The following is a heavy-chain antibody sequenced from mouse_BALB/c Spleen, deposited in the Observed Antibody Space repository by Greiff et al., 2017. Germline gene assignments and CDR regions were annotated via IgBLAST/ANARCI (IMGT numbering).Heavy chain of an antibody. Sequence: QVQLKQSGAELARPGASVKLSCKASGYTFTSYWMQWVKQRPGQGLEWIGAIYPGDGDTRYTQKFKGKATLTADKSSSTAYMQLSSLASEDSAVYYCARDYYFDYWGQGTTLTVSS. J-gene: IGHJ2*01. V-gene: IGHV1-87*01. CDR3: ARDYYFDY. CDR2: IYPGDGDT. CDR1: GYTFTSYW.